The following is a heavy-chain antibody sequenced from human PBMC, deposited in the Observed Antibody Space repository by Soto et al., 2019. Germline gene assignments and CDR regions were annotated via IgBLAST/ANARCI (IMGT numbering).Heavy chain of an antibody. CDR2: IKGDGSEK. CDR1: GFTFNSYW. J-gene: IGHJ6*02. Sequence: GGSLRLSCVASGFTFNSYWMSWVRQAPGKGLGWVANIKGDGSEKKYVDSVKGRFTISRDNAHNSVSLQMNSLRAEDTALYYCGRDEVRNGVGVWGQGATVTVSS. V-gene: IGHV3-7*01. CDR3: GRDEVRNGVGV.